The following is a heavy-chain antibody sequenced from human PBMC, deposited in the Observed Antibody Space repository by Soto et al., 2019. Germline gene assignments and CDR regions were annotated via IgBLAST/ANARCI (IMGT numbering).Heavy chain of an antibody. V-gene: IGHV3-33*01. Sequence: QVQLVESGGGVVQPGRSLRLSCAASGFTFSSYGMHWVRQAPGKGLEWVAVIWYDGSNKYYADSVKGRFTISRDNSKNTLYLHMNSLRAEDTAVYYCARALPDTAMVTAIYYYYGMDVWGQGTTVTVSS. D-gene: IGHD5-18*01. J-gene: IGHJ6*02. CDR3: ARALPDTAMVTAIYYYYGMDV. CDR2: IWYDGSNK. CDR1: GFTFSSYG.